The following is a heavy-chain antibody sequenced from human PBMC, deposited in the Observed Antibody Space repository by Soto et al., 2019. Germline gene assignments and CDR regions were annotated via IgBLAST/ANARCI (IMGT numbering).Heavy chain of an antibody. CDR3: ARDGPMDRAFDI. Sequence: ASVKVSSKASGYTFTSCGISCVRQAPGQGLEWMGWISAYNGNTNYAQKLQGRVTMTTDTSTSTAYMELRSLRSDDTAVYYCARDGPMDRAFDIWGQGTMVTVSS. J-gene: IGHJ3*02. V-gene: IGHV1-18*01. D-gene: IGHD3-10*01. CDR1: GYTFTSCG. CDR2: ISAYNGNT.